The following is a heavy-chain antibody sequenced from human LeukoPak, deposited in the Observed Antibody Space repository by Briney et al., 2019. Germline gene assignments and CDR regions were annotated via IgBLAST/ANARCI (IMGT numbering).Heavy chain of an antibody. CDR2: INPNSGGT. V-gene: IGHV1-2*02. D-gene: IGHD6-13*01. CDR3: ARDFSKPDDY. Sequence: ASVKVSCKASGYTFTGYYMHWVRQAPGQGLEWMGWINPNSGGTKYAQKFQGRVTMTRDTSISTAYMELSGLRSDDTAVYCCARDFSKPDDYWGQGTLVTVSS. J-gene: IGHJ4*02. CDR1: GYTFTGYY.